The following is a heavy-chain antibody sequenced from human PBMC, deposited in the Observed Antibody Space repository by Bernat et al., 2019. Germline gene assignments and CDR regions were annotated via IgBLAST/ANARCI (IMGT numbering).Heavy chain of an antibody. D-gene: IGHD3-22*01. J-gene: IGHJ4*02. CDR1: GFTFSSYG. V-gene: IGHV3-30*19. CDR3: ARGGAGYYYDSSGYYFTEPYFDY. Sequence: QVQLVESGGGVVQPGRSLRLSCAASGFTFSSYGMHWVRQAPGKGLEWVAVIWYDGSNKYYADSVKGRFTISRDNSKNTLYLQMNSLRAEDTAVYYCARGGAGYYYDSSGYYFTEPYFDYWGQGTLVTVSS. CDR2: IWYDGSNK.